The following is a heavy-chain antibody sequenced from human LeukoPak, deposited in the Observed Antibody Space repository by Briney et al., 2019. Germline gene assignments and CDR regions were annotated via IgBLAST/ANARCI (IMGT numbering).Heavy chain of an antibody. CDR2: TRYDVSSA. D-gene: IGHD3-10*01. Sequence: PGGSLTLSCETSGFTFNNYAMHWLRRAPAKELEGVAYTRYDVSSAYYAGLVKGRFTIARDNSKNTPYLQMDSLRDEDTAEYYCVRDQAGSRHYGDLWGQGTLVTVSS. CDR3: VRDQAGSRHYGDL. V-gene: IGHV3-30*02. J-gene: IGHJ5*02. CDR1: GFTFNNYA.